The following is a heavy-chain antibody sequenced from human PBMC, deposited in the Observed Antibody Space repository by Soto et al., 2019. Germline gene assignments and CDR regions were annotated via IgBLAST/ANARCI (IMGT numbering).Heavy chain of an antibody. V-gene: IGHV3-23*01. CDR1: GFTFSSYA. Sequence: GGSLRLSCAASGFTFSSYAMSWVRQAPGKGLEWVSAISGSGDSTYYADSVKGRFTISRDNSKNTLYLQMRSLRAEDTAVYYCAKDMRCSGGSCYSDFDYWGQGTLVTASS. CDR2: ISGSGDST. CDR3: AKDMRCSGGSCYSDFDY. D-gene: IGHD2-15*01. J-gene: IGHJ4*02.